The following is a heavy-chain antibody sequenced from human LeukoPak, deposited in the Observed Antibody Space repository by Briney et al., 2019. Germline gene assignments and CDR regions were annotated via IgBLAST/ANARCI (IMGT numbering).Heavy chain of an antibody. CDR1: GFTFSSYS. CDR3: ARDLRIVVVTAYNYYMDV. Sequence: GGSLRLSCAASGFTFSSYSMNWVRQAPGKGLEWVSYISSSSSTIYYADSVKGRFTISRDNAKNSLYLQMNSLRAEDTAVYYCARDLRIVVVTAYNYYMDVWGKGTTVTVSS. CDR2: ISSSSSTI. V-gene: IGHV3-48*04. D-gene: IGHD2-21*02. J-gene: IGHJ6*03.